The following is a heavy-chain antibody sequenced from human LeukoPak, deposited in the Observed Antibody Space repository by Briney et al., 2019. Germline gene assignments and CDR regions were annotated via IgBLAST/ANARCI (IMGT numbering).Heavy chain of an antibody. D-gene: IGHD3-22*01. CDR1: GFTFSSSG. V-gene: IGHV3-30*18. CDR2: ISYDGNNK. CDR3: AKDRNDTPKGLYYIDY. Sequence: PGGSLRLSCAASGFTFSSSGMHWVRQAPGKGLEWVAIISYDGNNKYYADSVKGRFTMSRDNSKNTLYLQMNSLRAEDTAVYYCAKDRNDTPKGLYYIDYWGQGTLVTVSS. J-gene: IGHJ4*02.